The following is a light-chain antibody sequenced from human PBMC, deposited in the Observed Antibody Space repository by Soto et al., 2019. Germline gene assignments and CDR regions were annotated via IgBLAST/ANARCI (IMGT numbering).Light chain of an antibody. Sequence: QSVVTQEPSLTVSPGGTVTLTCGSNTGAVTSGHYPPWLQQRPGQAPRTLIYDTSNKQSWTPARFSGSLLGGKAALTLSGAQPEDEADYYCLLSYSGGNWVFGGGTKVTVL. CDR1: TGAVTSGHY. V-gene: IGLV7-46*01. J-gene: IGLJ3*02. CDR2: DTS. CDR3: LLSYSGGNWV.